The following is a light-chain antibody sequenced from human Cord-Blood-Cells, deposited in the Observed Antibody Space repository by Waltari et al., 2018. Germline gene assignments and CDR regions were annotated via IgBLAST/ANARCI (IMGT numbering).Light chain of an antibody. CDR3: QQSYSTLYLT. CDR1: QSISSY. Sequence: DIQMTQSPSSLSASVGDRVTITCRASQSISSYLNWYQQKPGKAPKLLIYAASSLQSGVPSRFSGSGSWTDFTLTISSLQPEDFATYYCQQSYSTLYLTFGGGTKVEIK. V-gene: IGKV1-39*01. CDR2: AAS. J-gene: IGKJ4*01.